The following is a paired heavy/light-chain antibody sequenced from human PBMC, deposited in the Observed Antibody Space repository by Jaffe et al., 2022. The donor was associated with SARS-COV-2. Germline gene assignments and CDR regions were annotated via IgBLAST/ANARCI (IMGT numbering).Heavy chain of an antibody. CDR1: GFTFSSYG. CDR2: ISYDGSNK. J-gene: IGHJ6*02. D-gene: IGHD3-3*01. Sequence: QVQLVESGGGVVQPGRSLRLSCAASGFTFSSYGMHWVRQAPGKGLEWVAVISYDGSNKYYADSVKGRFTISRDNSKNTLYLQMNSLRAEDTAVYYCAKDEVVVNPTYDFWSGYFHAGDYYYGMDVWGQGTTVTVSS. V-gene: IGHV3-30*18. CDR3: AKDEVVVNPTYDFWSGYFHAGDYYYGMDV.
Light chain of an antibody. V-gene: IGLV1-51*02. CDR1: SSNIGNNY. CDR3: GTWDSSLSAGRV. Sequence: QSVLTQPPSVSAAPGQKVTISCSGSSSNIGNNYVSWYQQLPGTAPKLLIYENNKRPSGIPDRFSGSKSGTSATLGITGLQTGDEADYYCGTWDSSLSAGRVFGGGTKLTVL. J-gene: IGLJ3*02. CDR2: ENN.